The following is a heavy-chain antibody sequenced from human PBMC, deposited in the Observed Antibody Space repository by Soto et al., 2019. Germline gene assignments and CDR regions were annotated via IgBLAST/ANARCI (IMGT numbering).Heavy chain of an antibody. Sequence: SETLSLTCAISGDSVSSDSAAWNWIRHSPSRGLEWLGRTYYRSKWYNDYAVSVKSRITINPDTSKNQFSLQLNSVTPEDTAVYYCARGAVTTLQFDYWGQGTLVTVS. CDR2: TYYRSKWYN. V-gene: IGHV6-1*01. CDR3: ARGAVTTLQFDY. CDR1: GDSVSSDSAA. D-gene: IGHD1-1*01. J-gene: IGHJ4*02.